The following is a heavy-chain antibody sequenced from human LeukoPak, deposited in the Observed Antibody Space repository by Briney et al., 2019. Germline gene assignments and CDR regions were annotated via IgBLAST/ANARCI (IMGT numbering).Heavy chain of an antibody. D-gene: IGHD3-10*01. V-gene: IGHV4-61*02. J-gene: IGHJ4*02. Sequence: SETLSLTCTVSGGSISSSNYYWSWIRQPAGKGLEWIGRIYTGGTTNYNPSLKSRVTISIDTSKNQFSLKLSSVTAADTAVYYCARGLWFGGENPPYFDYWGQGTLVTVSS. CDR1: GGSISSSNYY. CDR3: ARGLWFGGENPPYFDY. CDR2: IYTGGTT.